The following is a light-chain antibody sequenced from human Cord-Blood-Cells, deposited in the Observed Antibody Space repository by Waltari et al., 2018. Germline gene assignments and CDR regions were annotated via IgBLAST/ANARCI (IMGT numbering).Light chain of an antibody. J-gene: IGKJ1*01. CDR3: QQYNSYWT. CDR2: KAS. V-gene: IGKV1-5*03. CDR1: QSISSW. Sequence: DIQMTQPPCTLHASVVDRVTITCPASQSISSWLAWYHQKPGKAPKLLISKASSLESGVPARFSGSGSGTEFTLTISSLQPDDFATYYCQQYNSYWTFGQGTKVEIK.